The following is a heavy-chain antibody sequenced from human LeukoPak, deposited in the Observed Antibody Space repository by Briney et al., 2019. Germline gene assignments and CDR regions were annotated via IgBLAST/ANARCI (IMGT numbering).Heavy chain of an antibody. V-gene: IGHV4-59*12. CDR1: GGSISSYY. J-gene: IGHJ4*02. CDR3: ARDGSSSGSPSFDY. D-gene: IGHD6-6*01. CDR2: IYYSGST. Sequence: SETLSLTCTVSGGSISSYYWSWIRQPPGKGLEWIGYIYYSGSTNYNPSLKSRFTISVDTSKNQFSLKLSSVTAADTAVYYCARDGSSSGSPSFDYWGQGTLVTVSS.